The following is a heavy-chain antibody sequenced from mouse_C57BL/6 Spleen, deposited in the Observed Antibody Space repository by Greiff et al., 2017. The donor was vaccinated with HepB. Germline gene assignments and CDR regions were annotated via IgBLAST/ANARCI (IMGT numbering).Heavy chain of an antibody. CDR2: IYPGDGDT. Sequence: QVQLQQSGPELVQPGASVKISCKASGYAFSSSWMNWVKQRPGKGLEWIGRIYPGDGDTNYNGKFKGKATLTADKSASTAYMQLSSLTSEDSAVYVCARITTVVVGDYYAMDYWGQGTSVTVSS. D-gene: IGHD1-1*01. CDR1: GYAFSSSW. CDR3: ARITTVVVGDYYAMDY. J-gene: IGHJ4*01. V-gene: IGHV1-82*01.